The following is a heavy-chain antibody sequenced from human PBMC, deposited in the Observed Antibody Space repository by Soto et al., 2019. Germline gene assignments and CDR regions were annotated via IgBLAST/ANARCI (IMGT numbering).Heavy chain of an antibody. J-gene: IGHJ6*02. V-gene: IGHV3-33*01. CDR3: ARDSYYYDSSGYYNGYYYGMDV. CDR1: GFTFSSYG. D-gene: IGHD3-22*01. CDR2: IWYDGSNK. Sequence: GGYLRLSCAASGFTFSSYGMHWVRQAPGKGLEWVAVIWYDGSNKYYADSVKGRFTISRDNSKNTLYLQMNSLRAEDTAVYYCARDSYYYDSSGYYNGYYYGMDVWGQGTTVTVSS.